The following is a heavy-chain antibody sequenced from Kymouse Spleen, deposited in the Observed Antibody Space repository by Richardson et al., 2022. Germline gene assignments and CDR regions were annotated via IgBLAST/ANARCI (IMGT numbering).Heavy chain of an antibody. CDR1: GFTFSSYG. CDR2: IWYDGSNK. V-gene: IGHV3-33*01. J-gene: IGHJ4*02. CDR3: AREYSSSRYFDY. D-gene: IGHD6-6*01. Sequence: QVQLVESGGGVVQPGRSLRLSCAASGFTFSSYGMHWVRQAPGKGLEWVAVIWYDGSNKYYADSVKGRFTISRDNSKNTLYLQMNSLRAEDTAVYYCAREYSSSRYFDYWGQGTLVTVSS.